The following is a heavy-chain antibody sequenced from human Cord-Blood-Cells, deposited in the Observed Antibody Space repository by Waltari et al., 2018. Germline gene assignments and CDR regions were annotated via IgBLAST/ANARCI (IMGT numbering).Heavy chain of an antibody. V-gene: IGHV1-2*04. D-gene: IGHD7-27*01. CDR1: GYTFTGYY. CDR3: ARDSSTGDYYYYYGMDV. J-gene: IGHJ6*02. Sequence: QVQLVQSGAEVKKPGASVKVYCKASGYTFTGYYMHWVRQAPGQGLEWMGWINPNSGGTNYAQKFQGWVTMTRNTSISTAYMELSRLRSDDTAVYYCARDSSTGDYYYYYGMDVWGQGTTVTVSS. CDR2: INPNSGGT.